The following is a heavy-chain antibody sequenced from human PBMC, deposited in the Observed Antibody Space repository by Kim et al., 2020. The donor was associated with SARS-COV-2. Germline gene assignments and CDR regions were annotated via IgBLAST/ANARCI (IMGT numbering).Heavy chain of an antibody. CDR3: ARDGPGGVRGVIIFFDY. V-gene: IGHV3-11*06. Sequence: VKSRFTISRNNAKNSLYQHMNSLKAEDRAVYYCARDGPGGVRGVIIFFDYWGQGTLVTVSS. D-gene: IGHD3-10*01. J-gene: IGHJ4*02.